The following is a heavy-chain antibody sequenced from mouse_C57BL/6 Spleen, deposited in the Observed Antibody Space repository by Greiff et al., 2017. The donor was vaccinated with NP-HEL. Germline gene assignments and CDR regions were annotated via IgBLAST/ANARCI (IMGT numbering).Heavy chain of an antibody. CDR1: GYTFTSYW. CDR3: ARYDYDRFAY. Sequence: QVQLQQPGAELVKPGASVKLSCKASGYTFTSYWMQWVKQRPGQGLEWIGEIDPSDSYTNYNQKFKGKATLTVDTSSSTAYMQLSSLTSEDSAVYYCARYDYDRFAYWGQGTLVTVSA. J-gene: IGHJ3*01. D-gene: IGHD2-4*01. CDR2: IDPSDSYT. V-gene: IGHV1-50*01.